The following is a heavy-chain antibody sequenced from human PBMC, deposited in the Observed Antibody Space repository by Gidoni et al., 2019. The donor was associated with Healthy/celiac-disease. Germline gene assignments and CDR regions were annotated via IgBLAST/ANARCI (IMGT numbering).Heavy chain of an antibody. CDR3: ATSGVATYGRTDALGI. V-gene: IGHV3-21*01. CDR1: GFTFSSYS. D-gene: IGHD3-16*01. CDR2: ISSSSSYI. Sequence: EVQLVESGGGLVKPGGSLRPSCAASGFTFSSYSMNWVRQAPGKGLEWVSFISSSSSYIYYADSVKGRFTISRDNAKNSLYLQMNSLRAEDTAVYYCATSGVATYGRTDALGIWGQGTMVTVSS. J-gene: IGHJ3*02.